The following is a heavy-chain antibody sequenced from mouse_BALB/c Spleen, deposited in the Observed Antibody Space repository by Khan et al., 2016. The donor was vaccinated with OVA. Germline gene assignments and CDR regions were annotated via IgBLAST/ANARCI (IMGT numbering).Heavy chain of an antibody. D-gene: IGHD2-1*01. CDR3: ARSNGNYWFAY. Sequence: QIQLVQSGPELKKPGETVKISCKASGYTFTNYGMNWVKQAPGKGLKWMGWINTYTGEPPYADYFKGRFAFSLETSARTAYLQINQLKNEDTATYSCARSNGNYWFAYWGQGNLVTVSA. CDR2: INTYTGEP. V-gene: IGHV9-3-1*01. J-gene: IGHJ3*01. CDR1: GYTFTNYG.